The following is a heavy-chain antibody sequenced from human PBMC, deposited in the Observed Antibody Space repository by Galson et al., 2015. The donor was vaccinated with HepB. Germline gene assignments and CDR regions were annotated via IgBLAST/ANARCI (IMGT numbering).Heavy chain of an antibody. J-gene: IGHJ4*02. CDR2: ISGSGGST. CDR1: GFTFSSYA. Sequence: SLRLSCAASGFTFSSYALSWARQAPGKGLEWVSAISGSGGSTYYADSVKGRFTISRDNSKNTLYLQMNSLSAEDTAVYYCAKDHSSGDYGDSIYFDYWGQGTLVTVAS. V-gene: IGHV3-23*01. CDR3: AKDHSSGDYGDSIYFDY. D-gene: IGHD4-17*01.